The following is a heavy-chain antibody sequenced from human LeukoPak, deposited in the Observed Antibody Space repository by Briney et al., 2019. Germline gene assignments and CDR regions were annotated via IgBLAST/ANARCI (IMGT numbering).Heavy chain of an antibody. V-gene: IGHV3-74*01. CDR3: AKDWGRGIAYNWFDP. D-gene: IGHD3-16*01. CDR2: INGDGSST. CDR1: GFTFSSYW. J-gene: IGHJ5*02. Sequence: GGSLRLSCAASGFTFSSYWMHWVRQAPGKGLVWVSRINGDGSSTSYADSVKGRFTISRDNAKNTLYLQMNSLRAEDTAVYYCAKDWGRGIAYNWFDPWGQGTLVTVSS.